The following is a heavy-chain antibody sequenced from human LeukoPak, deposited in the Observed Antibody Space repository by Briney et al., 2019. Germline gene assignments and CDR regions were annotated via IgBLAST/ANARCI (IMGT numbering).Heavy chain of an antibody. Sequence: SETLSLTCTVSGGSINSYYWSWIRQPPGKGLEWIGYISYTGGETNYNPSLKSRLTISVDTSKNQFSLMLTSVTAADTAVYFCARTYDSSSYYPDYFDNWGQGTLVTVSS. D-gene: IGHD3-22*01. CDR3: ARTYDSSSYYPDYFDN. J-gene: IGHJ4*02. CDR2: ISYTGGET. CDR1: GGSINSYY. V-gene: IGHV4-59*08.